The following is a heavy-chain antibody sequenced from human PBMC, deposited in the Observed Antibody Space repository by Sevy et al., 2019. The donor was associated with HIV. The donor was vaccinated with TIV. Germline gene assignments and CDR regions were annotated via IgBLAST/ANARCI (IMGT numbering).Heavy chain of an antibody. CDR3: ARWRGTRVTMIVVVTTGYFDL. CDR2: INHTGST. V-gene: IGHV4-34*01. Sequence: SETLSLTCTVSGTSFSSDSWTWIRQSPGKGLEWIGEINHTGSTNYNPSLKSRVTISVDTSKNQFSLKLTSVTAADTAIYYCARWRGTRVTMIVVVTTGYFDLWGQGTLVTVSS. D-gene: IGHD3-22*01. CDR1: GTSFSSDS. J-gene: IGHJ4*02.